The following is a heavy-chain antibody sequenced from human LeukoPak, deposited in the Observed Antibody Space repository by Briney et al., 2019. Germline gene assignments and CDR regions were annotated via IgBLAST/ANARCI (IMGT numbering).Heavy chain of an antibody. CDR3: AEHHDHVFFI. CDR2: MHYTGTT. J-gene: IGHJ4*02. Sequence: SETLSLTCSVPGGSISSDTFYWGWIRESPGKGLEWLGTMHYTGTTYHNPSLQSRVTISVDTSKNQFSLRLSSVTAADTAMYFCAEHHDHVFFIWGQGTLVSVSS. V-gene: IGHV4-39*01. CDR1: GGSISSDTFY. D-gene: IGHD1-1*01.